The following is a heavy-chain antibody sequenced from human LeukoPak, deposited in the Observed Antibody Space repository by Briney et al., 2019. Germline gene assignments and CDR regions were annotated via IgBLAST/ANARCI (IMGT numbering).Heavy chain of an antibody. J-gene: IGHJ6*03. D-gene: IGHD1-1*01. CDR2: ISGSGGST. Sequence: GGSLRLSCATSGFTFSSYAMSWVRQALGKGLEWVSAISGSGGSTYYAGSVKGRFTISRDNSKNTLHVQMSSLRAEDTAVYYCARTDGASYYYYYMYVWGKGTTVTVSS. CDR1: GFTFSSYA. V-gene: IGHV3-23*01. CDR3: ARTDGASYYYYYMYV.